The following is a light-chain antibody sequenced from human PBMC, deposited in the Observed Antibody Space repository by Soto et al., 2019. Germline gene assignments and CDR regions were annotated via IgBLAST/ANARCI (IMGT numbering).Light chain of an antibody. Sequence: QSALTQPASVSGSPGQSITISCTGTSSDVGGYKYVSWYQQHPGKAPKLMIYEVSTRPSGVSNRFSGSKSGNTASLAISGLQAEDEADYYCSSYTSSNTYVFGTGTKVTVL. CDR1: SSDVGGYKY. CDR2: EVS. V-gene: IGLV2-14*01. J-gene: IGLJ1*01. CDR3: SSYTSSNTYV.